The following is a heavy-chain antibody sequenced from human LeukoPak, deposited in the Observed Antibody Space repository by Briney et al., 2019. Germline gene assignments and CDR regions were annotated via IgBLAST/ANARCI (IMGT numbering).Heavy chain of an antibody. CDR3: AKDISVGATPYYFDS. V-gene: IGHV3-9*01. J-gene: IGHJ4*02. Sequence: GRSLRLSCAASGFTFDDYAMHWVRQGPGKGLEWTSGITWNTDTIGYADSVMGRFTISRDNAKNSLYLQMNSPRAEDTALYYCAKDISVGATPYYFDSWGQGTLVTVSS. CDR2: ITWNTDTI. CDR1: GFTFDDYA. D-gene: IGHD1-26*01.